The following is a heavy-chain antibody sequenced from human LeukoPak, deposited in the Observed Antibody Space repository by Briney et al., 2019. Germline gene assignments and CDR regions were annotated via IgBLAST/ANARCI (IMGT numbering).Heavy chain of an antibody. CDR1: GFTFSDYY. CDR2: ISGGGGSS. Sequence: VGSLRLSCVASGFTFSDYYMSWIRQAPGKGLEWVSVISGGGGSSYYADSVKGRFTVSRDNSKNTLYLQMNSLRDEDTAVYYCAKGQGYNYGDSIDYWGQGTLVTVSS. V-gene: IGHV3-23*01. J-gene: IGHJ4*02. D-gene: IGHD5-18*01. CDR3: AKGQGYNYGDSIDY.